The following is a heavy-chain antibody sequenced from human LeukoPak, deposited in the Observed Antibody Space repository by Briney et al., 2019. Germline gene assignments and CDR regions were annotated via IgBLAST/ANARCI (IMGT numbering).Heavy chain of an antibody. J-gene: IGHJ4*02. CDR1: GFTFSSYS. V-gene: IGHV3-48*02. CDR2: ISSGSGTI. CDR3: ARVDYFES. Sequence: GGSLRLSCAGSGFTFSSYSMSWVRQAPGKGLEWLSYISSGSGTIYYADSVKGRFTISRDNAKNSLYLQMNSLRDEDTAVYYCARVDYFESWGQGTLVTVSS.